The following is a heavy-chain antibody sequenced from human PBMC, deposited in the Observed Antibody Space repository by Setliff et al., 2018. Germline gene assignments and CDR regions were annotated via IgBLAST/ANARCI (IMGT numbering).Heavy chain of an antibody. D-gene: IGHD3-9*01. J-gene: IGHJ4*02. CDR3: ACPDNLTGLYDY. V-gene: IGHV3-23*01. CDR2: ISGTGDDT. CDR1: GFTFSSYA. Sequence: HPGGSLRLSCAASGFTFSSYAMSWVRQAPGKGLEWVSGISGTGDDTYYADSVKGRFTISRDNAKNSLYLQMNSLRAEDTAVYYCACPDNLTGLYDYWGQGTLVTVSS.